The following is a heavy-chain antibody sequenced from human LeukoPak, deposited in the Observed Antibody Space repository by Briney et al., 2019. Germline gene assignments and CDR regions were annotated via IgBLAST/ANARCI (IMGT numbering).Heavy chain of an antibody. D-gene: IGHD1-26*01. CDR3: AKDHSGSYSPDAFDI. CDR2: ISGSGGST. V-gene: IGHV3-23*01. CDR1: GFTFSSYA. Sequence: AGGSLRLSCAASGFTFSSYAMSWVRQAPGKGLEWVSAISGSGGSTYYADSVKGRFTISRDNSKNTLYLQMNSLRAEDTAVYYCAKDHSGSYSPDAFDIWGQGTMDTVSS. J-gene: IGHJ3*02.